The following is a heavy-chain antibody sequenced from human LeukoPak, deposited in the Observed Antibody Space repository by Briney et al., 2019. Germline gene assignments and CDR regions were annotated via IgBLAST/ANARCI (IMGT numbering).Heavy chain of an antibody. CDR3: ARDLEHIVVVTATPN. D-gene: IGHD2-21*02. J-gene: IGHJ4*02. Sequence: GASVKVSCKASGGTFFSRYAFSWVRQAPGQGLEWMGRINPNSGGTNYAQKFQGRVTMTRDTSISTAYLEPSRLRSDDTAVYYCARDLEHIVVVTATPNWGQGTLVTVSS. CDR2: INPNSGGT. CDR1: GGTFFSRY. V-gene: IGHV1-2*06.